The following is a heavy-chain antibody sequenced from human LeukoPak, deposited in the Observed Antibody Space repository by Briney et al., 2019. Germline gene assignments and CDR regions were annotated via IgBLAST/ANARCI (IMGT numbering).Heavy chain of an antibody. Sequence: ASVKVSCKVSGDTLTELSTHWVRQAPGKGLEWMGGFDPEHGEMIYAQKLQGRVTMTEDRSTDTTYMELSSLRSEDTAVYYCATGGPWDLLKYWGQGTLVTVSS. V-gene: IGHV1-24*01. CDR2: FDPEHGEM. CDR3: ATGGPWDLLKY. J-gene: IGHJ4*02. D-gene: IGHD3-9*01. CDR1: GDTLTELS.